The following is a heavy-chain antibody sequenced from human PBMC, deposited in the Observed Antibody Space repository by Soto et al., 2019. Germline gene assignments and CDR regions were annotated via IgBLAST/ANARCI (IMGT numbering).Heavy chain of an antibody. CDR3: ARTGYGSGWDHGGGMDV. V-gene: IGHV3-11*05. Sequence: QVQLVESGGGLVKPGGSLRLSCAASGFTFSDYYMSWIRQAPGKGLEWVSYISSSSSYTNYADSVKGRFTISRDNAKNXXYLQMNSLRAEDTAVYYCARTGYGSGWDHGGGMDVWGQGTTVTVSS. CDR2: ISSSSSYT. J-gene: IGHJ6*02. CDR1: GFTFSDYY. D-gene: IGHD6-19*01.